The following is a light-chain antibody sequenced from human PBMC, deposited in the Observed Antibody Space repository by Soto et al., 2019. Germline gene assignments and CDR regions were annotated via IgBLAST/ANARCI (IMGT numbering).Light chain of an antibody. CDR1: QGISNY. J-gene: IGKJ3*01. CDR2: SAS. Sequence: DIQMTQSPSSLSASVGDRVTITCRASQGISNYLAWYQQKPGKVPKLLIYSASTLQLGVPSRFSGSGSGTDFTLTISSLHPEDVATYYSQKHNSAPFTFGPGTKVDIK. V-gene: IGKV1-27*01. CDR3: QKHNSAPFT.